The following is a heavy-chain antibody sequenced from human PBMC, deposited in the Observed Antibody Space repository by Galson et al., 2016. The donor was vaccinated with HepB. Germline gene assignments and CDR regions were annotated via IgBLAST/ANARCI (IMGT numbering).Heavy chain of an antibody. J-gene: IGHJ4*02. CDR1: GFTFSRYA. CDR2: IGGSNEDT. D-gene: IGHD3-16*01. CDR3: AKDFLPRYEKPFDY. V-gene: IGHV3-23*01. Sequence: SLRLSCAASGFTFSRYAMSWVRQAPGKGLEWVSGIGGSNEDTYYADSVRGRFTIYRDNSKNTLYLQMNSLRAEDTAVYYCAKDFLPRYEKPFDYWGQGALVTVSS.